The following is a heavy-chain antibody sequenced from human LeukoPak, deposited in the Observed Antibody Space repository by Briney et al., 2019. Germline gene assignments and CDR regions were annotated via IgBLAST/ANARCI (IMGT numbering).Heavy chain of an antibody. CDR2: IYYSGST. D-gene: IGHD5-24*01. CDR1: GGSISSHY. CDR3: ARDNGYNLLDY. Sequence: SETLSLTCTVSGGSISSHYWSWIRQPPGKGLEWIGYIYYSGSTNYNPSLKSRVTVSVDTSKNQFSLKLSSVTAADTAVYYCARDNGYNLLDYWGQGTLVTVSS. V-gene: IGHV4-59*11. J-gene: IGHJ4*02.